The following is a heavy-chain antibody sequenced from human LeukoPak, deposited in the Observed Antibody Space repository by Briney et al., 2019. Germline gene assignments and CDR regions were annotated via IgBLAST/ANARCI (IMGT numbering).Heavy chain of an antibody. V-gene: IGHV4-39*07. CDR1: GDSISSSIYY. D-gene: IGHD2-15*01. CDR2: IYYSGST. Sequence: SETLSLTCTVSGDSISSSIYYWGWIRQPPGKGLEWIGSIYYSGSTYCNPSLKSRVTISVDTSKNQFSLKLSSVTAADTAVYYCARNSCPSGTCYDNRGYFDYWGQGTLVTVSS. J-gene: IGHJ4*02. CDR3: ARNSCPSGTCYDNRGYFDY.